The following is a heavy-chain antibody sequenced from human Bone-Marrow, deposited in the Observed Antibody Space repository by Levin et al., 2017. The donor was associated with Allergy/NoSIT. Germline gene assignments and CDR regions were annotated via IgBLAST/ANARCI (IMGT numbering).Heavy chain of an antibody. CDR3: ARDSGGNGYPDY. V-gene: IGHV4-4*07. D-gene: IGHD3-22*01. CDR2: IYISGNT. Sequence: PSETLSLTCTVSGGSISSYYWSWIRQPTGKGLEWIGRIYISGNTNYNTSLKSRIAMSLDTSRNQVSLNLNSVTAADTAVYYCARDSGGNGYPDYWGQGTQVTVSS. J-gene: IGHJ4*02. CDR1: GGSISSYY.